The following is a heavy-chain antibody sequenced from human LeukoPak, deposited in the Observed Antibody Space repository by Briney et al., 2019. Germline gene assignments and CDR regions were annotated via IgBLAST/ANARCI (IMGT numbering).Heavy chain of an antibody. CDR3: AREGLRGYSYGSYYYYYGMDV. J-gene: IGHJ6*02. CDR2: ISGSGGST. CDR1: GFTFNNYG. D-gene: IGHD5-18*01. Sequence: GGSLRLSCAASGFTFNNYGMNWVRQAPGKGLEWVSAISGSGGSTYYADSVKGRFTISRDNSKNTLYLQMNSLRAEDTAVYYCAREGLRGYSYGSYYYYYGMDVWGQGTTVTVSS. V-gene: IGHV3-23*01.